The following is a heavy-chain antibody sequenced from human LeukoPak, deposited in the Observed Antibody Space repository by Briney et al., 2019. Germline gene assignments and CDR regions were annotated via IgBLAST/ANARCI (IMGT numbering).Heavy chain of an antibody. Sequence: GGSLRFFCAASGFTFSSYAMSWVRQAPGKGLEWVSAISGSGGSTYYADSVKGRFTISRDNSKNTLYLQMNSLRAEDTAVYYCAKERRVYSDFYFDYWGQGTLVTVSS. J-gene: IGHJ4*02. D-gene: IGHD5/OR15-5a*01. V-gene: IGHV3-23*01. CDR1: GFTFSSYA. CDR3: AKERRVYSDFYFDY. CDR2: ISGSGGST.